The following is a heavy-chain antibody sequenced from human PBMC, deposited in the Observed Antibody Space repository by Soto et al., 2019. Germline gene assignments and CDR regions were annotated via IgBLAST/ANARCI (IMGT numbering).Heavy chain of an antibody. CDR1: GDSISTVDYF. Sequence: SETLSLTCSVSGDSISTVDYFWAWIRQPPGQSLEYIGYIYKSATTYYNPSFEGRVAISLDTSKSHFSLNVTSVTAADTAVYFCARGRYCLTGRCFPNWFDSWGQGTLVTVSS. J-gene: IGHJ5*01. V-gene: IGHV4-30-4*01. CDR2: IYKSATT. D-gene: IGHD2-15*01. CDR3: ARGRYCLTGRCFPNWFDS.